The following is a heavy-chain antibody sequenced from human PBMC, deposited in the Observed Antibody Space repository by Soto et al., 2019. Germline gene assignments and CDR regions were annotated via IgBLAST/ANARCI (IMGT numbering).Heavy chain of an antibody. D-gene: IGHD3-3*01. CDR2: IYYSGST. J-gene: IGHJ6*02. Sequence: SETLSLTCTVSGGSISSGGYYWSWIRQHPGKGLEWIGYIYYSGSTYYNPSLKSRVTISVDTSKNQFSLKLSSVTAADTAVYYCARGYYDFWSRYSYYYGMDVCGQGPTVTVSS. CDR1: GGSISSGGYY. V-gene: IGHV4-31*03. CDR3: ARGYYDFWSRYSYYYGMDV.